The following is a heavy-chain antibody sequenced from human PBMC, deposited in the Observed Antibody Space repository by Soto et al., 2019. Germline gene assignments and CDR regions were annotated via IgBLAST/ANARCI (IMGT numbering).Heavy chain of an antibody. V-gene: IGHV3-30-3*01. CDR3: ARLQIGRFLATYGMDV. CDR1: GFTFSSYA. J-gene: IGHJ6*02. D-gene: IGHD3-3*01. CDR2: ISYDGSNK. Sequence: PGGSLRLSCAAAGFTFSSYAMHWVRQAPGKGLEWVAVISYDGSNKYYADSVKGRFTISRDNSKNTLYLQMNSLRAEDTAVYYCARLQIGRFLATYGMDVWGQGTTVTVSS.